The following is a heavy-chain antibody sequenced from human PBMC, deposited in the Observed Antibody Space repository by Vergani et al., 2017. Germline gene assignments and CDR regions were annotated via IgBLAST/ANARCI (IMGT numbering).Heavy chain of an antibody. CDR1: GYTFTSYD. D-gene: IGHD3-22*01. V-gene: IGHV1-8*01. J-gene: IGHJ5*02. CDR2: MNPNSGNT. CDR3: ARCISPFDYYDSSAYNWFDP. Sequence: QVQLVQSGAEVKKPGASVKVSCKASGYTFTSYDINWVRQATGQGLEWMGWMNPNSGNTGYAQKFQGRVTMTRNTSISTAYMELSSLRSEDTAVYYCARCISPFDYYDSSAYNWFDPWGQGTLVTVSS.